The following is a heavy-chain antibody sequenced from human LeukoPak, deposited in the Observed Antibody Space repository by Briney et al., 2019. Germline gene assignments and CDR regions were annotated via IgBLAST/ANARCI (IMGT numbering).Heavy chain of an antibody. CDR2: ISYDGSNK. V-gene: IGHV3-30*03. CDR3: ARAPGGYSYGTPNFDY. CDR1: GFTFSSYG. Sequence: GGSLRLSCAASGFTFSSYGMHWVRQAPGKGLEWAAVISYDGSNKYYADSVKGRFTISRDNSKNTLYLQMNSLRAEDTAVYYCARAPGGYSYGTPNFDYWGQGTLVTVSS. D-gene: IGHD5-18*01. J-gene: IGHJ4*02.